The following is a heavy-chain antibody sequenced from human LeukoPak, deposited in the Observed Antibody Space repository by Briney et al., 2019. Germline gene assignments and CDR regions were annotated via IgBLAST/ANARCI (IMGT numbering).Heavy chain of an antibody. CDR2: INAGNGNT. CDR3: ARGPRAAADDY. Sequence: GASVKVSCKASGYTFINYAINWGRQAPGQRSEWVGWINAGNGNTKYSQKFQGRVTITRDTSASTAYMELSSLTFEDTAVYYCARGPRAAADDYWGQGTLVTVSS. J-gene: IGHJ4*02. V-gene: IGHV1-3*01. D-gene: IGHD6-13*01. CDR1: GYTFINYA.